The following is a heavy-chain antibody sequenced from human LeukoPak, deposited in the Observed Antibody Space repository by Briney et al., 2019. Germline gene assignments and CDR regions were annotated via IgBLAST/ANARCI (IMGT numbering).Heavy chain of an antibody. D-gene: IGHD3-10*01. CDR3: ASASHITMLRGANDY. CDR2: IIPIFGTA. Sequence: SVKVSCKASGYTFTSYGISWVRQAPGQGLEWMGGIIPIFGTANYAQKFQGRVTITADESTSTAYMELSSLRSEDTAVYYCASASHITMLRGANDYWGQGTLVTVSS. V-gene: IGHV1-69*13. CDR1: GYTFTSYG. J-gene: IGHJ4*02.